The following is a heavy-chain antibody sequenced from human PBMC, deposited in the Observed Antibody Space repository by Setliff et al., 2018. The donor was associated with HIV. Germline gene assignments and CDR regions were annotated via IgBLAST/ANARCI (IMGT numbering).Heavy chain of an antibody. Sequence: PGGSLRLSCTASGLNLTNHWMAWVRQAPGKGLEWVANIKQDGTERYYVGSVRGRFTISRDNAKNSLYLQMNSLRAEDTAIYYCAARGSYFGSWGQGTLVTVSS. V-gene: IGHV3-7*03. CDR3: AARGSYFGS. J-gene: IGHJ4*02. CDR2: IKQDGTER. CDR1: GLNLTNHW. D-gene: IGHD3-16*01.